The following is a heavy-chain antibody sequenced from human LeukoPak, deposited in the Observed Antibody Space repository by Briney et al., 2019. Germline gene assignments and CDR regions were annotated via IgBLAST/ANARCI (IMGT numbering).Heavy chain of an antibody. CDR3: VRAEEQQPNDY. V-gene: IGHV3-30*01. Sequence: GGSLRLSCAASGFTFSRYAMHWVRQAPGKGLEWVAVISYDGSNKYYADSVKGRFTISRDNSKNTLYLQMNSLRAEDTAVYYCVRAEEQQPNDYWGQGTLVTVSS. CDR2: ISYDGSNK. D-gene: IGHD6-13*01. J-gene: IGHJ4*02. CDR1: GFTFSRYA.